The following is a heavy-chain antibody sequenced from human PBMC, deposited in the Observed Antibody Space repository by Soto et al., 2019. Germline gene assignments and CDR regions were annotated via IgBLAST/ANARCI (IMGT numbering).Heavy chain of an antibody. V-gene: IGHV4-59*11. J-gene: IGHJ4*02. D-gene: IGHD3-22*01. CDR2: ISDSGST. CDR3: ARSVGYSDEGYYFDY. Sequence: SETLSLTCVVSGGSISNLYWSWIRRPPGKGLEWIGYISDSGSTSFNPSLKSRVAMSVDTSENEYSPTLTSVTAADTAVYYCARSVGYSDEGYYFDYWGQGIPVTVSS. CDR1: GGSISNLY.